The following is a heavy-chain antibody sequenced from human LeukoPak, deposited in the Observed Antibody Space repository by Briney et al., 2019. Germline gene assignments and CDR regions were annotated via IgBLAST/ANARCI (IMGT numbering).Heavy chain of an antibody. Sequence: SETLSLTCAVYGGSFSGYYWSWIRQPPGKGLEWIGEINHSGSTNYNPSLKSRVTISVDTSKNQLSLKLSSVTAADTAVYYCARVGSGWRPYYFDYWGQGTLVTVSS. D-gene: IGHD6-19*01. CDR1: GGSFSGYY. CDR2: INHSGST. CDR3: ARVGSGWRPYYFDY. V-gene: IGHV4-34*01. J-gene: IGHJ4*02.